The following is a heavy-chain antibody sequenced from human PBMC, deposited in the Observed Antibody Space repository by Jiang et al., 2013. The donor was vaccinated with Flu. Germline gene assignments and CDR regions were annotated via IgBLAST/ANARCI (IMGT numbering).Heavy chain of an antibody. Sequence: TCDISGDSVSSNSGAWNWIRQSPSRGLEWLGGTYYRSKWYIDYTVSLKGRININPDTSRNRFSLQLYSVTPEDTAVYYCARDPELHWYFDLWGRGTLVTVSS. D-gene: IGHD4-23*01. J-gene: IGHJ2*01. CDR1: GDSVSSNSGA. V-gene: IGHV6-1*01. CDR3: ARDPELHWYFDL. CDR2: TYYRSKWYI.